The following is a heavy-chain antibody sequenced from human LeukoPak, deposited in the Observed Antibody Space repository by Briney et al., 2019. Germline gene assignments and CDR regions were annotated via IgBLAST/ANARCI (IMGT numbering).Heavy chain of an antibody. CDR1: GGSFSGYY. CDR2: INHSGST. J-gene: IGHJ4*02. D-gene: IGHD5-18*01. CDR3: ARGQKYTSGYTVTELGSRYFDY. V-gene: IGHV4-34*01. Sequence: SETLSLTCAVYGGSFSGYYWSWIRQPPGKGLEWIGEINHSGSTNYNPSLKSRVTISVDTSKNQFSLKLSSVTAADTAVYYCARGQKYTSGYTVTELGSRYFDYWGQGTLVTVSS.